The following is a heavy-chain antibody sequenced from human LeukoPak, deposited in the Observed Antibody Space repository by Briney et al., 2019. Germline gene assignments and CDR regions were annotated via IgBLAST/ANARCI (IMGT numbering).Heavy chain of an antibody. D-gene: IGHD6-19*01. J-gene: IGHJ4*02. CDR3: ARMSGIAVAAIWISYFDY. Sequence: GGSLRLSCAASGFTFGAYYMTWVRQAPGKGLEWVANIKQDGSEKYYVDSVKGRFTISRDNANNSLYLQMNSLRAEDTAVYCCARMSGIAVAAIWISYFDYWGQGTLVTVSS. V-gene: IGHV3-7*03. CDR1: GFTFGAYY. CDR2: IKQDGSEK.